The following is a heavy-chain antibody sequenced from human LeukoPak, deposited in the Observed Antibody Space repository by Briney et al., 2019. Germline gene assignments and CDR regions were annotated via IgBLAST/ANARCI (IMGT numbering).Heavy chain of an antibody. J-gene: IGHJ5*02. CDR1: GYTFTSYG. V-gene: IGHV1-18*01. Sequence: GASVKVSCKASGYTFTSYGISWVRQAPGQGLEWMGWISAYNGNTNYAQKLRGRVTMTTDTSTSTAYMELRSLRSDDTAVYYCARGDCSSTSCPEEDWFDPWGQGTLVTVSS. CDR3: ARGDCSSTSCPEEDWFDP. CDR2: ISAYNGNT. D-gene: IGHD2-2*01.